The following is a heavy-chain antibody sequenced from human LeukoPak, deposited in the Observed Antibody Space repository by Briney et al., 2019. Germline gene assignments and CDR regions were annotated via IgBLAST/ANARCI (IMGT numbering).Heavy chain of an antibody. Sequence: SETLSLTCTVSGYSISSGYYWGWIRQPPGKGLEWIGNIYHSGSTYYNASLKSRVTISVDTSKNQFSLKLSSVTAADTAVYYCARGGYYGSGNDFRFDPWGQGTLVTVSS. CDR3: ARGGYYGSGNDFRFDP. V-gene: IGHV4-38-2*02. CDR2: IYHSGST. D-gene: IGHD3-10*01. J-gene: IGHJ5*02. CDR1: GYSISSGYY.